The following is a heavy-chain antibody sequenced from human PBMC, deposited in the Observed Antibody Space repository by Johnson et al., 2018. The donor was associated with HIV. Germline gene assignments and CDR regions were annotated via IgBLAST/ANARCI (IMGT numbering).Heavy chain of an antibody. J-gene: IGHJ3*02. D-gene: IGHD6-25*01. CDR3: AKDGSSAARGAFDI. CDR1: GFTFDDYA. V-gene: IGHV3-9*01. CDR2: ISWNSGSI. Sequence: DVQVVESGGGLVQPGRSLRLSCAASGFTFDDYAMHWVRQAPGKGLEWVSGISWNSGSIGYADSVKGRFTISRDNAKNSLYLQMNSLRAEDTALYYCAKDGSSAARGAFDIWGQGTMVTVSS.